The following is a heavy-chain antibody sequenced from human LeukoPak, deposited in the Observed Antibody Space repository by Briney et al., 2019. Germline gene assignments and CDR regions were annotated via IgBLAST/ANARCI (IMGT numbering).Heavy chain of an antibody. CDR3: ARGGSSGWNNWFDP. J-gene: IGHJ5*02. CDR1: GFTFSDHY. Sequence: GSLRLSCAASGFTFSDHYMDWVRQPPGKGLEWIGEINHSGSTNYNPSLKSRVTISVDTSKNQFSLKLSSVTAADTAVYYCARGGSSGWNNWFDPWGQGTLVTVSS. V-gene: IGHV4-34*01. CDR2: INHSGST. D-gene: IGHD6-19*01.